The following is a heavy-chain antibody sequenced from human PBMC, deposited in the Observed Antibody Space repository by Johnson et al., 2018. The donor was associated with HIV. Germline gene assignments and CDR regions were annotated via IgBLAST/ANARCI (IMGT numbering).Heavy chain of an antibody. V-gene: IGHV3-20*04. CDR1: GFTFDDYG. J-gene: IGHJ3*02. CDR3: ARVVGYKYGSAGDNDAFDI. Sequence: MQLVESGGGVVRPGGSLRLSCAASGFTFDDYGMSWVRQAPGKGLEWVSGITWNGGSTGYADSVKGRFNISRDNDKNSLYLQMNSLRAEDTALYYCARVVGYKYGSAGDNDAFDIWGQGTMVTVSS. CDR2: ITWNGGST. D-gene: IGHD5-18*01.